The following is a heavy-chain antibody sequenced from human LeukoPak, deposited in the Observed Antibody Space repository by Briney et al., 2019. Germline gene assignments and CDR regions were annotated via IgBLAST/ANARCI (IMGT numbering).Heavy chain of an antibody. CDR2: IYTSGST. V-gene: IGHV4-61*02. D-gene: IGHD2-15*01. J-gene: IGHJ6*03. CDR3: ARGYCSGGSCPGLDYYYYMDV. CDR1: GGSISSGSYY. Sequence: SETLSLTCTVSGGSISSGSYYWSWIRQPAGKGLEWIGRIYTSGSTNYNPPLKSRVTISVDTSKNQFSLKLSSVTAADTAVYHWARGYCSGGSCPGLDYYYYMDVWGKGTTVTVSS.